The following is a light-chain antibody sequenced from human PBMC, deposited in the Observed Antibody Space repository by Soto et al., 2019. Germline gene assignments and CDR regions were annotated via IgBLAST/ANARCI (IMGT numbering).Light chain of an antibody. CDR1: QGVTTY. CDR2: AAS. CDR3: QQLDSYPYS. V-gene: IGKV1-9*01. J-gene: IGKJ2*03. Sequence: DIQLTQSPSFLSASVGDRVTITCRANQGVTTYLAWYQQNPEKAPKLLIYAASTLQSGVPSRFSGSGSGTEFTLTISSLQPEDSATYYCQQLDSYPYSFGQGNKLEIK.